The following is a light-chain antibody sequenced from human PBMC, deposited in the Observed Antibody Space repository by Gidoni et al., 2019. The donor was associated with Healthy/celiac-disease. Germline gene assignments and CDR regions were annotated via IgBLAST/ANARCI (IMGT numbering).Light chain of an antibody. CDR3: LQHNSHQWT. CDR2: AAS. Sequence: ILPCRASQGIRNDLGWYQQKPGKAPKRLISAASSLLSGVTSRFSGSGSGTEFTLTISSLQPEDFATYYCLQHNSHQWTFGQGTKVEIK. J-gene: IGKJ1*01. V-gene: IGKV1-17*01. CDR1: QGIRND.